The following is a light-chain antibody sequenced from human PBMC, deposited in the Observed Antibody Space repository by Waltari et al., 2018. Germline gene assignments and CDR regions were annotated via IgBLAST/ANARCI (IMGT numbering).Light chain of an antibody. CDR2: GAS. Sequence: EIVMTQSPATLSVSPGERAPLSCWASQSVSSNLAWYQQKPGQAPRLLIYGASTRATGIPARFSGSGSGTDFTLTISSLQSEDFAVYYCQQYNNWPPWTFGQGTKVEIK. CDR1: QSVSSN. CDR3: QQYNNWPPWT. J-gene: IGKJ1*01. V-gene: IGKV3-15*01.